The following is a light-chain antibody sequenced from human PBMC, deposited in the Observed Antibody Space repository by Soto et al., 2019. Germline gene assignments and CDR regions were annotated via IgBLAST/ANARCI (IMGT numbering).Light chain of an antibody. CDR1: QSVNTKY. V-gene: IGKV3-20*01. Sequence: ELVLTQSPGTLSLSPGERATLSCRASQSVNTKYLAWYQQKPGQAPRLLIYGVSSRATGIPDRFSGSGSGTDFTLSISSLQSEDFAVYYCQQYNHWWTFGQGTKVEIK. CDR3: QQYNHWWT. J-gene: IGKJ1*01. CDR2: GVS.